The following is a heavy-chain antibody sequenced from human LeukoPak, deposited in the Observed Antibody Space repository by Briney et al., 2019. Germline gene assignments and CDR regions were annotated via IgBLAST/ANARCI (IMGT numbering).Heavy chain of an antibody. Sequence: GASVNVSCKASGYTFTSYGISWVRQAPGQGLEWMGWISAYNGNTNYAQKLQGRVTMTTDTSTSTAYMELRSLRSDDTAVYYCARALRQQLVTGWFDPWGQGTLVTVSS. J-gene: IGHJ5*02. CDR2: ISAYNGNT. CDR1: GYTFTSYG. D-gene: IGHD6-13*01. CDR3: ARALRQQLVTGWFDP. V-gene: IGHV1-18*01.